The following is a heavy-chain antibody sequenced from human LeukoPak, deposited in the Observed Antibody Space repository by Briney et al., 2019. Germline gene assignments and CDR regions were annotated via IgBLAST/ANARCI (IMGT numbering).Heavy chain of an antibody. CDR1: GFTFSSYA. D-gene: IGHD3-3*01. V-gene: IGHV3-23*01. CDR2: ISGSGGST. CDR3: AKFYDFWSGDNWFDP. J-gene: IGHJ5*02. Sequence: PGGSLRPSCAASGFTFSSYAMSWVRQAPGKGLEWVSAISGSGGSTYYADSVKGRFTISRDNSKNTLYQQMNSLRAEDTAVYYCAKFYDFWSGDNWFDPWGQGTLVTVSS.